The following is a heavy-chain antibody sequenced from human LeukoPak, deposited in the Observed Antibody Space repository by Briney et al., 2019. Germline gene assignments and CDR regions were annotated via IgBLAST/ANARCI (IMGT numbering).Heavy chain of an antibody. CDR3: ARDNNGLYFGVRGFDI. CDR2: IYYSGST. CDR1: GGSISGYY. J-gene: IGHJ3*02. Sequence: PSETLSLTCTVSGGSISGYYWSWIRQPPGKGLEWIGYIYYSGSTSYNPSLKSRVTISVDTSKNQFSLKLNSVTAADTAVYYCARDNNGLYFGVRGFDIWGQGKMVIVSS. V-gene: IGHV4-59*01. D-gene: IGHD3-3*01.